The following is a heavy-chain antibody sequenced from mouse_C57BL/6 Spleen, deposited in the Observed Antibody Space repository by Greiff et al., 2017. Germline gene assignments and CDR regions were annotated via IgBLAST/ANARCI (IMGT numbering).Heavy chain of an antibody. CDR2: ISSGSSTI. CDR1: GFTFSDYG. Sequence: EVMLVESGGGLVKPGGSLKLSCAASGFTFSDYGMHWVRQAPEKGLEWVAYISSGSSTIYYADTVKGRFTITRDNAKNTLFLQMTSLRSEDTAMYYCARGRLHRQYYFDYWGQGTTLTVSS. V-gene: IGHV5-17*01. D-gene: IGHD2-4*01. J-gene: IGHJ2*01. CDR3: ARGRLHRQYYFDY.